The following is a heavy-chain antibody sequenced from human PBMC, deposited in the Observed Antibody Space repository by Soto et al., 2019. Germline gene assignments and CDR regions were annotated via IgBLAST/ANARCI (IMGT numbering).Heavy chain of an antibody. CDR2: IIPILGIA. CDR1: GGTLSSYT. D-gene: IGHD1-26*01. Sequence: QVQLVQSGAEVKKPGSSVKVSCKASGGTLSSYTISWVRQAPGQGLEWMGRIIPILGIANYAQKFQGRVKDTADKSTGTAYMGLSRLRTGDPGGEYRAGGQGGGSVDYWGQGTLVTVSS. V-gene: IGHV1-69*02. J-gene: IGHJ4*02. CDR3: AGGQGGGSVDY.